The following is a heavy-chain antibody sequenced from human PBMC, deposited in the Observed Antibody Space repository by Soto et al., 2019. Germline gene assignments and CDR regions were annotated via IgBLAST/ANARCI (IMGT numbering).Heavy chain of an antibody. CDR2: VYHTGRT. J-gene: IGHJ4*02. V-gene: IGHV4-61*01. CDR1: GGSFKSGSYS. Sequence: PSETLSLTCTVSGGSFKSGSYSWSWIRQPPGKGLERIGYVYHTGRTSYNPSLKSRVSISMDTSKNQFSLNLDSVTAADTAVYLCARDFVYSDSWGQGNLATVSS. CDR3: ARDFVYSDS. D-gene: IGHD3-3*01.